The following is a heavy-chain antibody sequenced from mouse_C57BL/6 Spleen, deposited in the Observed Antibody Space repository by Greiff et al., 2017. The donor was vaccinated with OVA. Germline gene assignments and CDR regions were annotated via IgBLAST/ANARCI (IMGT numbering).Heavy chain of an antibody. CDR1: GYTFTSYW. CDR3: ARYYTGYAMGY. Sequence: VQLQQPGAELVMPGASVKLSCKASGYTFTSYWMHWVKQRPGQGLEWIGEIDPSDSYTNYNQKFKGKSTLTVDKSSSTAYMQLSSLASEDSAVYYCARYYTGYAMGYWGQGTSVTVSS. J-gene: IGHJ4*01. CDR2: IDPSDSYT. V-gene: IGHV1-69*01. D-gene: IGHD2-12*01.